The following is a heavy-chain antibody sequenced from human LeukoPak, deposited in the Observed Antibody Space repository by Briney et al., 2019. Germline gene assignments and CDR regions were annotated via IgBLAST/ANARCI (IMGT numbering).Heavy chain of an antibody. J-gene: IGHJ4*02. D-gene: IGHD3-10*01. V-gene: IGHV4-59*12. CDR3: ARVGEYYGSGSNLGYFDY. Sequence: SETLSLTCTVSGGSISSYYWSWIRQPPGKGLEWIGYIYYSGSTNYNPSLKSRVTMSVDTSKNQFSLKLSSVTAADTAVYYCARVGEYYGSGSNLGYFDYWGQGTLVTVSS. CDR1: GGSISSYY. CDR2: IYYSGST.